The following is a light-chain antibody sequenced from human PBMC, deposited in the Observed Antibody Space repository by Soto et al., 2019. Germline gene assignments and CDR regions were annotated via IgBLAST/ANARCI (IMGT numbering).Light chain of an antibody. CDR1: NNDVATYNY. V-gene: IGLV2-11*01. Sequence: QSALTQPRSVSGSPGQSVTISCTGSNNDVATYNYVTWYQQHPGKAPKLMIYDVSKRPSGVPDRFSGSKSGNTPSLTISGLQAEDEADYYCCSYAGSVIFGGGTKLTVL. CDR3: CSYAGSVI. J-gene: IGLJ2*01. CDR2: DVS.